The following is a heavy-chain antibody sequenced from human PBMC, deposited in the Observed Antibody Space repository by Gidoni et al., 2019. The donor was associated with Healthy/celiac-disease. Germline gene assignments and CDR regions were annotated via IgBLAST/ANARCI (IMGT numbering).Heavy chain of an antibody. CDR3: ARQQGGSYPGAFDI. CDR1: RYSFTSYW. Sequence: EVQLVQSGAEVKKHGEYLKIPCQVSRYSFTSYWIGWVRQMPGKGLEWMGIIYPGDSDTRYSPSLQGQVTISAATSISTASLQWSSLKASDTAMYYCARQQGGSYPGAFDIWGQGTMVTVSS. V-gene: IGHV5-51*01. J-gene: IGHJ3*02. CDR2: IYPGDSDT. D-gene: IGHD1-26*01.